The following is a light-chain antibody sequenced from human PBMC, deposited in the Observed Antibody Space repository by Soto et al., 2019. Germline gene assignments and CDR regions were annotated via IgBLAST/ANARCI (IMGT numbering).Light chain of an antibody. Sequence: DIQMTQSPSTLSASVGDRVTITCRASQSISIWLAWYQQKPGKAPKLLIYQASSLQSGVPSRFSGSGSGTEFTLTISSLHPDHFATYDCQSGVTFGGGTKGEIK. CDR1: QSISIW. CDR2: QAS. J-gene: IGKJ4*01. V-gene: IGKV1-5*03. CDR3: QSGVT.